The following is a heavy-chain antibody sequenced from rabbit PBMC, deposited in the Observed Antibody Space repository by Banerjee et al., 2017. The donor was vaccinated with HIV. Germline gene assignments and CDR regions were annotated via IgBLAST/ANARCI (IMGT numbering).Heavy chain of an antibody. D-gene: IGHD2-1*01. J-gene: IGHJ6*01. CDR3: ATGGDDGLDL. Sequence: QEQLVESGGGLVQPGGSLKLSCKASGFDFSSYGVSWVRQAPGKGLEWIGYISTGDGSTYYASWVNGRFTISKTSSTTVTLQMTSLTAADTATYFCATGGDDGLDLWGPGTLVTVS. V-gene: IGHV1S39*01. CDR2: ISTGDGST. CDR1: GFDFSSYG.